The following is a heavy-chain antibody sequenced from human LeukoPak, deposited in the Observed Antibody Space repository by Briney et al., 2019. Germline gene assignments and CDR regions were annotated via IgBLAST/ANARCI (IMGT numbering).Heavy chain of an antibody. CDR2: IKQDGSEK. D-gene: IGHD4-11*01. Sequence: PGGSLRLSCAASAFTFSSYWMSWVRQAPGKGLEWVANIKQDGSEKYYVDSVKGRFTISRDNAKNSLYLQMNSLRAEDTAVYYCARRSTTVTPRNFDYWGQGTLVTVSS. J-gene: IGHJ4*02. CDR3: ARRSTTVTPRNFDY. V-gene: IGHV3-7*05. CDR1: AFTFSSYW.